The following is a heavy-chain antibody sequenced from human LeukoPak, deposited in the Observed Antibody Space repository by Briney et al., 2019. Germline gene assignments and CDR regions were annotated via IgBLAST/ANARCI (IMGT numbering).Heavy chain of an antibody. J-gene: IGHJ5*02. CDR1: GFTFSSYS. Sequence: PGGSLRLSCAASGFTFSSYSMNWVRQAPGKGLEWVSSISSSSSYIYYADSVKGRFTISRDNAKNSLYLQMNSLRAEDTAVYYCARDRGGATDADNWFDPWGQGTLVTVSS. CDR2: ISSSSSYI. V-gene: IGHV3-21*01. D-gene: IGHD1-26*01. CDR3: ARDRGGATDADNWFDP.